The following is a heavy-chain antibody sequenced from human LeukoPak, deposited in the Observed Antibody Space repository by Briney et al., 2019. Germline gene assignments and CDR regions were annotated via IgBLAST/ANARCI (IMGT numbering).Heavy chain of an antibody. CDR1: GYTFTSYG. CDR3: ARDGLRGCSGGSCYQQYYHYGMDV. CDR2: ISAYNGNT. Sequence: ASVKVSCKASGYTFTSYGISWVRQAPGQGLEWMGWISAYNGNTNYAQKLQGRVTMTTDTSTSTAYMELRSLRSDDTAVYYCARDGLRGCSGGSCYQQYYHYGMDVWGQGTTVTVSS. J-gene: IGHJ6*02. D-gene: IGHD2-15*01. V-gene: IGHV1-18*01.